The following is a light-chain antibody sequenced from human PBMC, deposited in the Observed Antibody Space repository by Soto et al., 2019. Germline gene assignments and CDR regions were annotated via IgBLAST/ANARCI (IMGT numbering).Light chain of an antibody. CDR2: GAS. CDR1: QSVDIN. CDR3: QQYTDWPLT. J-gene: IGKJ1*01. Sequence: EIVLTQSPATLSVSPGERVTLSCRASQSVDINLAWYQQKPGQAPRLLIYGASTRATGSPDRFSGSGSGTDFTLTISRLEPEDFAVYYCQQYTDWPLTFGQGTKVDIK. V-gene: IGKV3D-15*01.